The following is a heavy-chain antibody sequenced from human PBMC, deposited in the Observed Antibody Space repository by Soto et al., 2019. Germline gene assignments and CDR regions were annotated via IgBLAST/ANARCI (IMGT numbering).Heavy chain of an antibody. Sequence: SETLSLTCTVSGGSISSGGYYWSWIRQHPGKGLEWIGYIYYSGSTYYNPSLKSRVTISVDTSKNQFSLKLSSVTAADTAVYYCARAIWLGLGNWFDPWGQGTLVTVSS. V-gene: IGHV4-31*03. J-gene: IGHJ5*02. CDR3: ARAIWLGLGNWFDP. CDR1: GGSISSGGYY. CDR2: IYYSGST. D-gene: IGHD3-16*01.